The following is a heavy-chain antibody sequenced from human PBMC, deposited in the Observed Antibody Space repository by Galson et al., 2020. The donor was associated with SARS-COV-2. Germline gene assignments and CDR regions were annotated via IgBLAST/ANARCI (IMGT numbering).Heavy chain of an antibody. CDR2: TRYDGSNQ. D-gene: IGHD2-15*01. CDR3: ARDHLEQYCSGGNCYSMGDDFDI. V-gene: IGHV3-30*02. Sequence: GGSLRLSCGASGFTFSSYGMHWVRQAPGEGLEWVAFTRYDGSNQYYADSVKGRFTISRDNSKNTVYLQMNSLRAEDTAVYYCARDHLEQYCSGGNCYSMGDDFDIWGQGTMVTVSS. J-gene: IGHJ3*02. CDR1: GFTFSSYG.